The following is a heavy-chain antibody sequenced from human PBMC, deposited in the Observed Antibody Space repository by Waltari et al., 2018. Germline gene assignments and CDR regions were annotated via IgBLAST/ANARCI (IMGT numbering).Heavy chain of an antibody. CDR3: AKWVRAISDFDY. V-gene: IGHV3-23*04. D-gene: IGHD1-26*01. J-gene: IGHJ4*02. Sequence: VQLVESGGGLVKPGGSLRLSCAASGFTFSDYYMSWIRQAPGKGLEWVSAISGSGGSTYYADSVKGRFTISRDNSKNTLYLQMNSLRAEDTAVYYCAKWVRAISDFDYWGQGTLVTVSS. CDR2: ISGSGGST. CDR1: GFTFSDYY.